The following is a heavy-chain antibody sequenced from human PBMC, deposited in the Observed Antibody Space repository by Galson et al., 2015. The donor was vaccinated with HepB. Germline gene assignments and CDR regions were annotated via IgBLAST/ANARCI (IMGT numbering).Heavy chain of an antibody. Sequence: SLRLSCAASGFTFSSFSMNWVRQAPGKGLEWVSYIGTSTSTISYAASVKGRFTISRDNANDSLYLQMNSLRAEDTAVYYCARDHNWAFDSWGQGTLATVSS. J-gene: IGHJ4*02. V-gene: IGHV3-48*01. CDR2: IGTSTSTI. D-gene: IGHD1-1*01. CDR1: GFTFSSFS. CDR3: ARDHNWAFDS.